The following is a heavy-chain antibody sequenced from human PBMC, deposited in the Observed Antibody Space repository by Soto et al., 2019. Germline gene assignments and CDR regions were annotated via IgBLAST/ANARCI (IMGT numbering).Heavy chain of an antibody. J-gene: IGHJ4*02. CDR2: ISVDASSS. Sequence: PGRSLKLSCAASGFTLSSYWMHWVRQAPGEGLVWVSRISVDASSSAYADSVKGRFTISRDNAKNTLSLQMDSLRADDTAVYYCARGIGYSAQDYWGQGTLVTVSS. D-gene: IGHD1-1*01. CDR3: ARGIGYSAQDY. CDR1: GFTLSSYW. V-gene: IGHV3-74*01.